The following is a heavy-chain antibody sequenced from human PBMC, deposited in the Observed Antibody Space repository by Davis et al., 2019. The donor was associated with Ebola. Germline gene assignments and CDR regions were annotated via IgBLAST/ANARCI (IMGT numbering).Heavy chain of an antibody. CDR3: ARDGIVVDFDP. J-gene: IGHJ5*02. D-gene: IGHD2-15*01. Sequence: ASVKVSCKASGYTFTNYGITWVRQAPGQGLEWMGWISGYSGKPKYAQKVRDRVTMTTDTSTSTAYLELRSLRSDDTAVYYCARDGIVVDFDPWGQGTLVTVSS. V-gene: IGHV1-18*01. CDR1: GYTFTNYG. CDR2: ISGYSGKP.